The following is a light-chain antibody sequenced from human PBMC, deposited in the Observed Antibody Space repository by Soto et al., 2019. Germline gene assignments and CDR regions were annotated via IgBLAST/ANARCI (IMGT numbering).Light chain of an antibody. CDR2: GAS. CDR1: QSVSSSY. V-gene: IGKV3-20*01. Sequence: EIVLTQSPGTLSLSPGERSTLSFMASQSVSSSYLAWYQQKPGQAPRLLIYGASSRATGIPDRFSGSGSGTDFTLTISRLEPEDFAVYYCQQYGNSRTFGQGTKVDIK. J-gene: IGKJ1*01. CDR3: QQYGNSRT.